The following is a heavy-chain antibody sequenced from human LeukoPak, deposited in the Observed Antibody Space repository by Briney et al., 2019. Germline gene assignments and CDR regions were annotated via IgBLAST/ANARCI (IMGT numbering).Heavy chain of an antibody. CDR2: ISSSSSTI. CDR3: ARAYYDSSGYHYFDY. Sequence: GESLRLSCAASGFTFSSYSMNWVRQAPGKGLEWVSYISSSSSTIYYADSVKGRFTISRDNAKNSLYLQMNSLRAEDTAVYYCARAYYDSSGYHYFDYWGQGTLVTVSS. J-gene: IGHJ4*02. CDR1: GFTFSSYS. D-gene: IGHD3-22*01. V-gene: IGHV3-48*01.